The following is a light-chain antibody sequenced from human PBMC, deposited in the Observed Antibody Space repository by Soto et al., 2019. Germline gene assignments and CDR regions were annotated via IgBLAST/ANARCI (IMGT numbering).Light chain of an antibody. CDR1: QSINYN. Sequence: EIGMTQSPATLSVSPGERATLSCRASQSINYNLAWYQQKPGQAPRLLMYGASARATGIPARFSGSGSGTDFTLTISSLQSEDFAVYYCQQYNNWPLTFGPGTKVDIK. CDR3: QQYNNWPLT. CDR2: GAS. V-gene: IGKV3-15*01. J-gene: IGKJ3*01.